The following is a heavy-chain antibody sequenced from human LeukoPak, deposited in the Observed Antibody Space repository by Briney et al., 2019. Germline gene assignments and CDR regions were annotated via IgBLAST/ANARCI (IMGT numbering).Heavy chain of an antibody. CDR1: GYTFTGYY. V-gene: IGHV1-2*02. J-gene: IGHJ6*02. CDR3: AILAAYSSSWYYYYYGMDV. Sequence: ASVKVSCKASGYTFTGYYMHWVRQAPGQGLEWMGWINPNSGGTNYAQKFQGRVTMTGDTSISTAYMELSRLRSDDTAVYYCAILAAYSSSWYYYYYGMDVWGQGTTVTVSS. CDR2: INPNSGGT. D-gene: IGHD6-13*01.